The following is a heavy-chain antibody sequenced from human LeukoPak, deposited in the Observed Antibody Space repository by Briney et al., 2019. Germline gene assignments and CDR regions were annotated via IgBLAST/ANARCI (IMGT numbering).Heavy chain of an antibody. CDR2: IKSKTDGGTT. V-gene: IGHV3-15*07. CDR1: GFTFSSAW. D-gene: IGHD3-3*01. CDR3: TTDRSSFYDFWSGSY. J-gene: IGHJ4*02. Sequence: PGGSLRLSCAASGFTFSSAWMNWVRQAPGKGLEWVGRIKSKTDGGTTDYAAHVKGRFTISRDDSKNTLYLQMNSLKTEDTAVYYCTTDRSSFYDFWSGSYWGQGTLVTVSS.